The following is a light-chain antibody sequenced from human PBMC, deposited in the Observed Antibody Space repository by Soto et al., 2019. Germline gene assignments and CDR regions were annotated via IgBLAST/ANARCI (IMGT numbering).Light chain of an antibody. CDR1: QIISSW. CDR2: DVS. Sequence: DIQMTQSPSTLSASVGDRVTITCRASQIISSWLAWYQQKPGKAPKLLIYDVSSLESGVPSRVSGSGSGTEFTLTSSSLQPDDSATYSCQQYNTLWTFGQGPKVDIK. CDR3: QQYNTLWT. J-gene: IGKJ1*01. V-gene: IGKV1-5*01.